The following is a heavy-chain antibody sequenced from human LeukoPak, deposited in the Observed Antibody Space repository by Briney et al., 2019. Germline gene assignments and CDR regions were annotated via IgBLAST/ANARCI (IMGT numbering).Heavy chain of an antibody. J-gene: IGHJ4*02. D-gene: IGHD3-10*01. CDR1: GFTFSDYY. V-gene: IGHV3-11*01. CDR3: AREDFMVRGVITDY. Sequence: GGSLRLSCAASGFTFSDYYMSWIRQAPGKGLEWVSYISSSGSTICYADSVKGRFTISRDNAKNSLYLQMNSLRAEDTAVYYCAREDFMVRGVITDYWGQGTLVTVSS. CDR2: ISSSGSTI.